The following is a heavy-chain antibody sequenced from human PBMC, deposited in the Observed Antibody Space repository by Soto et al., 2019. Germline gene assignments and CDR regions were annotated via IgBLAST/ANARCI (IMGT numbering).Heavy chain of an antibody. CDR3: PKVFRETATVSPDVS. Sequence: HVQLVESGGGVVQPGTSLKLSCATSGFIFTSFDMHWLREATGKGLEWVAVISYDGIDENYADSVKGRFASSRDKSKSTVYLHMNTLRVEDTAVYYCPKVFRETATVSPDVSWAQCLLVTVS. J-gene: IGHJ1*01. CDR1: GFIFTSFD. V-gene: IGHV3-30*18. CDR2: ISYDGIDE. D-gene: IGHD4-4*01.